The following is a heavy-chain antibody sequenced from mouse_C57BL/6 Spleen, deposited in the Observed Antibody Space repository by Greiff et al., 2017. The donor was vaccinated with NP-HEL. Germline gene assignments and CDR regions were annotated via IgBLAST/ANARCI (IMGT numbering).Heavy chain of an antibody. CDR2: IDPSDSYT. J-gene: IGHJ3*01. CDR1: GYTFTSYW. Sequence: QVQLQQPGAELVMPGASVKLSCKASGYTFTSYWMHWVKQRPGQGLEWIGEIDPSDSYTNYNQKFKGKSTLTVDKSSSTAYMQLTSLTSEDSAVYYCARHYGSSYVFAYWGQGTLVTVSA. D-gene: IGHD1-1*01. CDR3: ARHYGSSYVFAY. V-gene: IGHV1-69*01.